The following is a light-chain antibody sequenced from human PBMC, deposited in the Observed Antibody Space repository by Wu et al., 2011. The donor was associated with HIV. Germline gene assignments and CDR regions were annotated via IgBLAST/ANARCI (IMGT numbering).Light chain of an antibody. CDR2: GAS. V-gene: IGKV3-20*01. Sequence: EIVLTQSPGTLSLSPGERATLSCRASQSVSNNYLAWYQQKPGQAPRLVVYGASNRATGIPARFSGSGSGTDFTLTISRLDPEDFAVYYCQHYGNSPYTFGQGTKLEIK. CDR3: QHYGNSPYT. CDR1: QSVSNNY. J-gene: IGKJ2*01.